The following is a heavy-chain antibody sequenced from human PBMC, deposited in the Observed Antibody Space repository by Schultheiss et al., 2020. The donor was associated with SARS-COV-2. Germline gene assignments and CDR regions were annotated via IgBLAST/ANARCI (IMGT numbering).Heavy chain of an antibody. CDR2: ISGSGGST. J-gene: IGHJ4*02. CDR3: AKEKRWLHPSYFDY. Sequence: GESLKISCAASGFTFSSYAMSWVRQAPGKGLEWVSGISGSGGSTYYADSVKGRFTISRDNSKNTLNLQMNSLRAEDTAVYYCAKEKRWLHPSYFDYWGQGTLVTVSS. D-gene: IGHD5-24*01. V-gene: IGHV3-23*01. CDR1: GFTFSSYA.